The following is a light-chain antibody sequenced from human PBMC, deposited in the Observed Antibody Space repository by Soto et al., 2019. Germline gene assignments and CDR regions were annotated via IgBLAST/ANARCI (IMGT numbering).Light chain of an antibody. CDR2: DAS. CDR3: QQRTHWPS. V-gene: IGKV3-11*01. Sequence: EIVLTQSPATLSLSAGGRATLSCRASHSISTYLGWYQQRPGQAPRLLIYDASSRATGIPARFSGSGSGTDFTLTISSLEPEDFAVYYCQQRTHWPSFGQGTRLEI. CDR1: HSISTY. J-gene: IGKJ5*01.